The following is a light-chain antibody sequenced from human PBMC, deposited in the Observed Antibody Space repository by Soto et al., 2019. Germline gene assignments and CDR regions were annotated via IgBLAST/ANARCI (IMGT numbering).Light chain of an antibody. J-gene: IGKJ4*01. CDR1: QSISSW. Sequence: IQMTQSPSTLSASVVDRVTITCRASQSISSWFACYQQKLGRAPSLLIYDASSLESVFPSRFIGSGYWTEFTLTISSLQPDEFATYYCQQYNTYSSLTFGGGTKVDIK. CDR2: DAS. CDR3: QQYNTYSSLT. V-gene: IGKV1-5*01.